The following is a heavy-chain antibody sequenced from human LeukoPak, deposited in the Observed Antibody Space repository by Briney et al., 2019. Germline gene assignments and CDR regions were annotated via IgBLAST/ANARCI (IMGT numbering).Heavy chain of an antibody. D-gene: IGHD2-2*01. Sequence: SETLSLTCAVYGGSFSGYYWSWVRQPPGKGLEWIGEINHSGSTNYNPSLKSRVTISVDTSKNQFSLKLSSVTAADTAVYYCARVYCRSTSCYSWFDPWGQGTLVTVSS. V-gene: IGHV4-34*01. CDR1: GGSFSGYY. J-gene: IGHJ5*02. CDR2: INHSGST. CDR3: ARVYCRSTSCYSWFDP.